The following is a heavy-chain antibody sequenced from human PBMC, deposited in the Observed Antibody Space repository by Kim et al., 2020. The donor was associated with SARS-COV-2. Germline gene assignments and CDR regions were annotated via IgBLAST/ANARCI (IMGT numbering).Heavy chain of an antibody. Sequence: GGSLRLSCAASGFTFTNYAMHWVRQAPGEGPEWVAVISYDGDNKYYVKPVKGRFIISRDNTKNTLYLQMNSLRAEDTAVYFCARDKGGYSYGNYNFDYWGQGTLVAVSS. CDR1: GFTFTNYA. V-gene: IGHV3-30*04. J-gene: IGHJ4*01. D-gene: IGHD5-18*01. CDR3: ARDKGGYSYGNYNFDY. CDR2: ISYDGDNK.